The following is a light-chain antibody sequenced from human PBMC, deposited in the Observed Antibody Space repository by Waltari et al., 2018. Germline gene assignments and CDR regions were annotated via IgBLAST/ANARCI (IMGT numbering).Light chain of an antibody. CDR3: QQYSDWPPWT. CDR1: QSVGSN. Sequence: EIMMTQSPATLSLSPGERATLSCRASQSVGSNLAWYQQKLGQAPRLLMFAASTRAPDIPARFSGSGSGRDFTLTISGLQSEDFALYYCQQYSDWPPWTFGQGTKVEIK. J-gene: IGKJ1*01. V-gene: IGKV3-15*01. CDR2: AAS.